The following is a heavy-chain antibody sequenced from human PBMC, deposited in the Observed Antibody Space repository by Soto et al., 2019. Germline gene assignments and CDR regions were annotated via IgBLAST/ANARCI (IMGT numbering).Heavy chain of an antibody. CDR3: ARQGRDGYNWSDFYYYYGMDV. Sequence: ASVKVSFKASGYTFTSYGISWLRQAPGQGLEWMGWISAYNGNTNYAQKLQGRVTMTTDTSTSTAYMELRSLRSDDTAVYYCARQGRDGYNWSDFYYYYGMDVWGQGTTVTVSS. V-gene: IGHV1-18*01. CDR2: ISAYNGNT. D-gene: IGHD5-12*01. CDR1: GYTFTSYG. J-gene: IGHJ6*02.